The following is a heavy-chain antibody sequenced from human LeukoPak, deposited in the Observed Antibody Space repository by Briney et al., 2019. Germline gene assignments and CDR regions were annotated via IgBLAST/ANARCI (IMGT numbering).Heavy chain of an antibody. CDR1: GFTFTNYG. CDR3: ARDHVIKQAPPGY. CDR2: VWFDGTNK. Sequence: GGSLRLSCAASGFTFTNYGMHWVRQAPGKGLEWVAVVWFDGTNKFYADSVKGRFTISRDNSKNTVYLQMNSLRAEDTAVYYCARDHVIKQAPPGYWGQGTLVTVSS. D-gene: IGHD3-10*01. J-gene: IGHJ4*02. V-gene: IGHV3-33*01.